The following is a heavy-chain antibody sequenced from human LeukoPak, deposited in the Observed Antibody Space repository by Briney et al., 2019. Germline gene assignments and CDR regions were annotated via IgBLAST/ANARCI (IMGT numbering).Heavy chain of an antibody. V-gene: IGHV1-69*05. J-gene: IGHJ4*02. CDR1: GGTFSSYA. Sequence: SVKVSCKASGGTFSSYAISWVRQAPGQGLEWMGGIIPIFGTANYAQKLQGRVTMTTDTSTSTAYMELRSLRSDDTAVYYCARVDEDGFDYWGQGTLVTVSS. CDR2: IIPIFGTA. CDR3: ARVDEDGFDY.